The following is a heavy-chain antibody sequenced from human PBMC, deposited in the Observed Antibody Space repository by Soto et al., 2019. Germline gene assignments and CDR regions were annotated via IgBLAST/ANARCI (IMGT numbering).Heavy chain of an antibody. CDR1: GGSISSYY. J-gene: IGHJ4*02. CDR2: IYYSGST. V-gene: IGHV4-59*01. D-gene: IGHD3-9*01. Sequence: QVQLQESGPGLVKPSETLSLTCTVSGGSISSYYWSWIRQPPGKGLEWIGYIYYSGSTNYNPSLKSRVTISVATSKNQYSLKRSSVNAADTAAYNCVRTPWCDILTGYCVPEYYFDYWGQGTQVNVSS. CDR3: VRTPWCDILTGYCVPEYYFDY.